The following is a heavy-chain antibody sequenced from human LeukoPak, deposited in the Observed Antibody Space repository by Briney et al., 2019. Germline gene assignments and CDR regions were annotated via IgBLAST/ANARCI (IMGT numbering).Heavy chain of an antibody. V-gene: IGHV3-23*01. Sequence: QPGGSLRLSCAASGLTFSDYAMMWLRQAPGKGLEWVSAIVGRGDWASYADSVKGRFTISRDNSKNTLYLQMNSLRAEDTAVYYCASPYYYDSSGYYSGEGAFDIWGQGTMVTVSS. D-gene: IGHD3-22*01. CDR2: IVGRGDWA. CDR3: ASPYYYDSSGYYSGEGAFDI. CDR1: GLTFSDYA. J-gene: IGHJ3*02.